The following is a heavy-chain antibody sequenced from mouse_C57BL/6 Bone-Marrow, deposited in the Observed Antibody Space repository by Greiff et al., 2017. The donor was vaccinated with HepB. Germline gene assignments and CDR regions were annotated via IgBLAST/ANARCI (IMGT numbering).Heavy chain of an antibody. CDR3: TRGDYDDAAWFAY. V-gene: IGHV5-9-1*02. Sequence: EVKVVESGEGLVKPGGSLKLSCAASGFTFSSYAMSWVRQTPEKRLEWVAYLSSGGDYIYYADTVKGRFTISRDNARNTLYLQMSSLKSEDTAMYYCTRGDYDDAAWFAYWGQGTLVTVSA. CDR1: GFTFSSYA. CDR2: LSSGGDYI. D-gene: IGHD2-4*01. J-gene: IGHJ3*01.